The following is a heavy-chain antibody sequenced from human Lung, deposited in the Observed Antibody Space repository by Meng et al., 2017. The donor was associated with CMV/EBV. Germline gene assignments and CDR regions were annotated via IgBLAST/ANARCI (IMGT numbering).Heavy chain of an antibody. CDR3: AKGRIAATNDAFDD. CDR2: IRWDSGSI. CDR1: GFTFADYA. J-gene: IGHJ3*01. V-gene: IGHV3-9*01. Sequence: SLRLSXAASGFTFADYAMHWVRQAPGKGLEWVSSIRWDSGSIDYADSVKGRLTISRDNAKKSLYLQMNSLGTEDTALYYCAKGRIAATNDAFDDWGQGTMVTVAS. D-gene: IGHD6-13*01.